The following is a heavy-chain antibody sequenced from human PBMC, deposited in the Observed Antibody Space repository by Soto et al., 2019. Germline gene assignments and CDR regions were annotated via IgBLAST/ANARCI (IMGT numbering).Heavy chain of an antibody. V-gene: IGHV4-34*01. CDR3: ARDPATVTNNNWFDP. CDR2: INHSGST. J-gene: IGHJ5*02. Sequence: PSETLSLTCAVYGGSFSGYYWSWIRQPPGKGLEWIGEINHSGSTNYNPSLKSRVTISVDTSKNQFSLKLSSVTAADTAVYYCARDPATVTNNNWFDPWGQGTLVTVSS. CDR1: GGSFSGYY. D-gene: IGHD4-17*01.